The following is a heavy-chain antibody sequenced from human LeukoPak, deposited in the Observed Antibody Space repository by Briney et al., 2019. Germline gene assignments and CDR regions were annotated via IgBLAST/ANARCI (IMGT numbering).Heavy chain of an antibody. D-gene: IGHD3-22*01. V-gene: IGHV3-74*01. Sequence: GGSLRLSCAASGFAFSSYWMHWVRQLPGKGLLWASRITSDGSITRYADSVKGRFTISRDNAKNTLYLQMNSLRAEDTAVYYCAKDVDYYDSSGYYSDAFDIWGQGTMVTVSS. CDR1: GFAFSSYW. CDR3: AKDVDYYDSSGYYSDAFDI. CDR2: ITSDGSIT. J-gene: IGHJ3*02.